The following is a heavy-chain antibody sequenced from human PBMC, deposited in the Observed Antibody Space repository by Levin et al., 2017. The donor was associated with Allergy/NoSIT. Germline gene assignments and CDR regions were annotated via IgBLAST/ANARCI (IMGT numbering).Heavy chain of an antibody. CDR1: GFTFSSYW. J-gene: IGHJ6*03. Sequence: GGSLRLSCAASGFTFSSYWMHWVRQAPGKGLVWVSRINSDGSSTSYADSVKGRFTISRDNAKNTLYLQMNSLRAEDTAVYYCASGGLVPWYYYMDVWGKGTTVTVSS. D-gene: IGHD3-10*01. CDR3: ASGGLVPWYYYMDV. CDR2: INSDGSST. V-gene: IGHV3-74*01.